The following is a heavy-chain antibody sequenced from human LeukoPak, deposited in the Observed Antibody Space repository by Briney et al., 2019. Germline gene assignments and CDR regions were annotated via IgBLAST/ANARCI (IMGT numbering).Heavy chain of an antibody. CDR1: GFTFSSYG. Sequence: GGSLRLSCAASGFTFSSYGMHWVRQAPGKGLEWVAVISYDGSNKYYADSVKSRFTISRDNSKNTLYLQMNSLRAEDTAVYYCAKESWPFSYYYYMDVWGKGTTVTVSS. V-gene: IGHV3-30*18. CDR2: ISYDGSNK. CDR3: AKESWPFSYYYYMDV. J-gene: IGHJ6*03.